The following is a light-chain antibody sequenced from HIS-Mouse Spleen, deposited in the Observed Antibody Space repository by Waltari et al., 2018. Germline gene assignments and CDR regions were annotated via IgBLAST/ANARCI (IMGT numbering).Light chain of an antibody. CDR1: ALPKKY. V-gene: IGLV3-10*01. CDR2: EDS. Sequence: SYELTQPPSVSVSPGQTARITCPGDALPKKYAYWYQQKSGQAPVLVSYEDSKRPSGIPERVAGSSSGTMATLTISGAQVEDEADYYCYSTDSSGNHVVFGGGTKLTVL. J-gene: IGLJ2*01. CDR3: YSTDSSGNHVV.